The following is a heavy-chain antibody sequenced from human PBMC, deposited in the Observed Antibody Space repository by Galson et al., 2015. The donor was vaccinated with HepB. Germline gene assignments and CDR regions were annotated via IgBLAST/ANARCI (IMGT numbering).Heavy chain of an antibody. V-gene: IGHV3-7*01. CDR1: GFSLSTYW. Sequence: SLRLSCAASGFSLSTYWMTCVRQAPGRGLVWVANIKGDGSQTHYLDSVKGRFTISRDNTKNSLYLQMDNLRADDTAVYYCARDWSPYSGAWYDAFDIWGQGTMVTVSS. D-gene: IGHD6-19*01. J-gene: IGHJ3*02. CDR2: IKGDGSQT. CDR3: ARDWSPYSGAWYDAFDI.